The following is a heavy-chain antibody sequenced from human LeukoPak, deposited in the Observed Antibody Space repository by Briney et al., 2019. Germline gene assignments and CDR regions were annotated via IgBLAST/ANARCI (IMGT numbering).Heavy chain of an antibody. D-gene: IGHD6-19*01. CDR1: GFPFSFYE. Sequence: PGGSLRLSCAVSGFPFSFYEMNRVRQAPGKGLEWVSNIGSSGTTIYYADSVKGRFSISRDNAKSSLYLQMNSLRVEDTAVYYCALLAVASDFDYWGQGALVTVSS. CDR3: ALLAVASDFDY. CDR2: IGSSGTTI. J-gene: IGHJ4*02. V-gene: IGHV3-48*03.